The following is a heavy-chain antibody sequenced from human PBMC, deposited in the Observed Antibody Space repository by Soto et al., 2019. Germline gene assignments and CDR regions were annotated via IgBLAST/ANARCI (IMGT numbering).Heavy chain of an antibody. V-gene: IGHV3-33*01. CDR3: AIDLGITVTKYYYYYYGMDV. J-gene: IGHJ6*02. CDR1: GFTFSSYG. D-gene: IGHD4-17*01. Sequence: PGGSLRLSCAASGFTFSSYGMHWVRQAPGKGLEWVAVIWYDGSNKYYADSVKGRFTISRDNSKNTLYLQMNSLRAEDTAVYYCAIDLGITVTKYYYYYYGMDVWGQGTTVTVSS. CDR2: IWYDGSNK.